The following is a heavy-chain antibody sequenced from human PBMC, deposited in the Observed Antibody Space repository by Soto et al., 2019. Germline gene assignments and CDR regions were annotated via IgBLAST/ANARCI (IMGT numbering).Heavy chain of an antibody. V-gene: IGHV3-30*03. Sequence: QVQLVESGGGVVQPGKSLRLSCAASGFTFNIYGMQWVRQAPGKGLEWVAVISYDGSNKYYADSVKGRFTISRDNSKNTLYLQMNSLRAEDTAVYYCASLYCSGGSCYSTFDAFDIWGQGTMVTVSS. CDR1: GFTFNIYG. CDR2: ISYDGSNK. D-gene: IGHD2-15*01. J-gene: IGHJ3*02. CDR3: ASLYCSGGSCYSTFDAFDI.